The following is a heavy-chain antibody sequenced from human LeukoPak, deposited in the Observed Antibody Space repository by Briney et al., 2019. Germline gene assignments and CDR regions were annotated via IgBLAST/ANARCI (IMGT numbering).Heavy chain of an antibody. V-gene: IGHV3-30-3*01. CDR2: ISYDGSNK. D-gene: IGHD3-22*01. Sequence: PGGSLRLSCAASGFTFSSYAMHWVRQAPGKGLEWVAVISYDGSNKYYADSVKGRFTISRDNSKNTLYLQMNSLRAEDTAVYYCARIKPRLALAELWLPEPSFDYWGQGTLVTVSS. CDR3: ARIKPRLALAELWLPEPSFDY. CDR1: GFTFSSYA. J-gene: IGHJ4*02.